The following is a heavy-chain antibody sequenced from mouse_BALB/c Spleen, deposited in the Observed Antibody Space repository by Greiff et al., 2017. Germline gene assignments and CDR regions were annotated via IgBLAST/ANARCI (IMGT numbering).Heavy chain of an antibody. CDR1: GFTFSSFG. V-gene: IGHV5-17*02. Sequence: EVMLVESGGGLVQPGGSRKLSCAASGFTFSSFGMHWVRQAPEKGLEWVAYISSGSSTIYYADTVKGRFTISRDNPKNTLFLQMTSLRSEDTAMYYCARSRYTDYWGQGTTLTVSS. D-gene: IGHD2-14*01. J-gene: IGHJ2*01. CDR2: ISSGSSTI. CDR3: ARSRYTDY.